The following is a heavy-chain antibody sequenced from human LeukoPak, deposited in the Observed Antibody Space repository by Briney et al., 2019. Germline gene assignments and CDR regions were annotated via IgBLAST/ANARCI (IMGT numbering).Heavy chain of an antibody. CDR3: ARGLLYYFDY. J-gene: IGHJ4*02. CDR1: GGSFSGYY. CDR2: INHSGST. V-gene: IGHV4-34*01. Sequence: SETLSLTCAVYGGSFSGYYWSWIRQPPGKGLEWIGEINHSGSTNYNPSLKSRVTISVDTSKNQFSLKLSSVTAVDTAVYYCARGLLYYFDYWGQGTLVTVSS.